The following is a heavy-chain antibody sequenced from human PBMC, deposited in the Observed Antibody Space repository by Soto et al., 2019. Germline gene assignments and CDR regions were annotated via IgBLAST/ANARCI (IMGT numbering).Heavy chain of an antibody. D-gene: IGHD2-15*01. CDR3: ASDCRGGGCLSDNHFYYGMDV. J-gene: IGHJ6*02. CDR2: IIPVFGTA. Sequence: QVQLVQSGAEVKKPGSSVRVSCKASGGTFSKYKITWVRQAPGQGLEWMGGIIPVFGTANYAQKFQGRVTITAADSTSTAYTEVSRLRSDDTAVYYCASDCRGGGCLSDNHFYYGMDVWGHGTTVTVSS. CDR1: GGTFSKYK. V-gene: IGHV1-69*12.